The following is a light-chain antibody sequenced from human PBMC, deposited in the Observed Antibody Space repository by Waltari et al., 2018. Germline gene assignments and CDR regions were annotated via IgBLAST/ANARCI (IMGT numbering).Light chain of an antibody. J-gene: IGLJ3*02. V-gene: IGLV2-14*01. CDR3: SSYTTSSTLV. CDR2: DVT. CDR1: SSDVGSYNY. Sequence: QSALTKPASVSGSPGQSITISCSGTSSDVGSYNYVSWYQQHPGKAPKLMIYDVTNRPSGVSNRFSGSKSGNTASLTISGLQAEDEADYYCSSYTTSSTLVIGGGTKLTV.